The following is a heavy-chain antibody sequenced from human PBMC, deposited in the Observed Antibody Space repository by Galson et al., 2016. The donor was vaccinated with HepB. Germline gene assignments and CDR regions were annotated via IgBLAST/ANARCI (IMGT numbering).Heavy chain of an antibody. CDR3: ARDREVAATPGPHGYYYYYYMDV. CDR2: IYPGDSDT. D-gene: IGHD5-12*01. J-gene: IGHJ6*03. Sequence: GLEWMGIIYPGDSDTRDSPSFQGQVSISADRSINTAYMELSRLRSDDTAVYYCARDREVAATPGPHGYYYYYYMDVWGKGTTVTVSS. V-gene: IGHV5-51*01.